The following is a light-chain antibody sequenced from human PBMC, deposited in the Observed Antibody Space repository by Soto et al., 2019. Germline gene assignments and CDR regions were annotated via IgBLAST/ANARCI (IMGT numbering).Light chain of an antibody. CDR2: AAS. CDR3: QQANSFPLT. Sequence: EIGRASCRSCLSVSVGDGVSITFLTSQSISTYLNWYQQKPGKAPKLLIYAASSLQSGVPSRFSGSGSRTDFTLTISSLQPEELATHYCQQANSFPLTFAGGTKVDIK. CDR1: QSISTY. J-gene: IGKJ4*01. V-gene: IGKV1-39*01.